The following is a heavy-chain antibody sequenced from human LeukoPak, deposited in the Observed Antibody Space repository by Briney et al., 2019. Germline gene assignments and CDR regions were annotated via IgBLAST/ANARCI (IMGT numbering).Heavy chain of an antibody. Sequence: TGGSLRLSCAASGFTFSSYAMSWVRQAPGKGLEWVGRTTNKANSYTTKYAVSVKGRFTISRDDSKNSAYLQMSSLKMEDTAVYYCGRLSRTGISSGWYFFDYWGQGTLVTVSS. V-gene: IGHV3-72*01. J-gene: IGHJ4*02. CDR2: TTNKANSYTT. CDR1: GFTFSSYA. D-gene: IGHD6-19*01. CDR3: GRLSRTGISSGWYFFDY.